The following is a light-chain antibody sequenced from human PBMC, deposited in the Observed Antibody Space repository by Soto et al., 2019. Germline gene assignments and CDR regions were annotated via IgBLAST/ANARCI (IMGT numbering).Light chain of an antibody. Sequence: EIVLTQSPGTLSLSPGERATLSCRASQSVTSSYLAWYQQKPGQAPRLLIYGASSRATGIPDRFSGSGSGTDFTLTISGLEPEDVAVYYCQQYGSSPFTFGGGTKVEIK. J-gene: IGKJ4*01. CDR1: QSVTSSY. V-gene: IGKV3-20*01. CDR3: QQYGSSPFT. CDR2: GAS.